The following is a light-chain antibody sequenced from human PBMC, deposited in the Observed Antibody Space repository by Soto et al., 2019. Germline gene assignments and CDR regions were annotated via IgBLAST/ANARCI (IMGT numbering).Light chain of an antibody. CDR3: QQYNNWPPWT. V-gene: IGKV3D-15*01. Sequence: EIVMTQSPATLSVSPGERATLSCRASQSIRRNLAWYRQKPGQAPSLVIYGKSTSATGIPARFSCSESGTEFTLTISSLQSEDFAVYYCQQYNNWPPWTFGQGTKVEIK. CDR1: QSIRRN. J-gene: IGKJ1*01. CDR2: GKS.